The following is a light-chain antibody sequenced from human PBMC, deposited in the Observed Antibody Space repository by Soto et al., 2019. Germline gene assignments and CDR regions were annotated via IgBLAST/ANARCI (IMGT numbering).Light chain of an antibody. J-gene: IGKJ5*01. CDR2: GAS. V-gene: IGKV3-20*01. CDR1: QSVSSSY. Sequence: EIVLTQSPGTLSLSPGERATLSCRASQSVSSSYLAWYQQKPGQAPRLLIYGASSRATGIPARFSGSGSGTDFTLTISRLEPEDFAVYYCQQYGSSTLTFGPGTLLAIK. CDR3: QQYGSSTLT.